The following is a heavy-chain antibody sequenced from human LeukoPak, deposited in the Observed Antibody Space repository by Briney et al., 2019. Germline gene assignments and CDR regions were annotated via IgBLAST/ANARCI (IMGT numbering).Heavy chain of an antibody. D-gene: IGHD1-26*01. Sequence: SETLSLTCAVYGGSFSGYYWSWIRQPPGKGLEWIGYIYYSGSTNYNPSLKSRVTISVDTSKNQFSLKLSSVTAADTAVYYCARQVSGTRVGATRYYFDYWGQGTLVTVSS. CDR1: GGSFSGYY. J-gene: IGHJ4*02. CDR2: IYYSGST. V-gene: IGHV4-59*08. CDR3: ARQVSGTRVGATRYYFDY.